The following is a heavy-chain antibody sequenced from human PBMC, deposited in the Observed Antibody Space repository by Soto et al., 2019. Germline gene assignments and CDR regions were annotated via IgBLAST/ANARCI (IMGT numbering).Heavy chain of an antibody. V-gene: IGHV3-74*01. CDR2: VNSDGSST. J-gene: IGHJ4*02. CDR3: ARDITVWSFDY. D-gene: IGHD1-20*01. CDR1: GFTFSSYW. Sequence: PGGSLRLSCAASGFTFSSYWMHWVRQAPGKGLVWVSRVNSDGSSTSYADSVKGRFTISRDNAKNTLYLQMNSLRAEDTAVYYCARDITVWSFDYWGQGTLVTFYS.